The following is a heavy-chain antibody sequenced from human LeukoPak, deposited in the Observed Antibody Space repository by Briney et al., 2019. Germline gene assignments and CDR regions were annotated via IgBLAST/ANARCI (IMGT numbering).Heavy chain of an antibody. V-gene: IGHV3-48*04. CDR1: GFTFSSYG. D-gene: IGHD6-19*01. CDR2: ISSSGSTI. J-gene: IGHJ4*02. CDR3: TREGPQWLAYRPFDY. Sequence: GGSLRLSCAASGFTFSSYGMSWIRQAPGKGLEWVSYISSSGSTIYYADSVKGRFTISRDNAKNSLYLQMNSLRAEDTAVYYCTREGPQWLAYRPFDYWGQGTLVTVSS.